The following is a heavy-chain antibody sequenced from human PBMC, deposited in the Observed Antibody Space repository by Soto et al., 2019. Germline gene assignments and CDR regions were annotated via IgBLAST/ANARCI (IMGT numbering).Heavy chain of an antibody. V-gene: IGHV3-23*01. Sequence: GGSLRLSCAASGFTFSSYAMSWFRQAPGKGLEWVSAISGRGGSTYYADSVKGRFTISRDNSKNTLYLQMNSLRAEDTAVYYCAKPNGSKLMGHAFDIWGQGTMVTVSS. D-gene: IGHD2-8*01. J-gene: IGHJ3*02. CDR2: ISGRGGST. CDR1: GFTFSSYA. CDR3: AKPNGSKLMGHAFDI.